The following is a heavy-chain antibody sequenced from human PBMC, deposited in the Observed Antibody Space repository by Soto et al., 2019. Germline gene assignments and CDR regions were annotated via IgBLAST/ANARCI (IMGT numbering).Heavy chain of an antibody. Sequence: PSETLSLTCTVSGGSISSYYWSWIRQPPGKGLEWIGYIYYSGSTNYNPSLKSRVTISVDTSKNQFSLKLSSVTAADTAVYYCARQDFWSGYYHFDYWGQGTLVTVSS. CDR2: IYYSGST. CDR1: GGSISSYY. J-gene: IGHJ4*02. CDR3: ARQDFWSGYYHFDY. V-gene: IGHV4-59*08. D-gene: IGHD3-3*01.